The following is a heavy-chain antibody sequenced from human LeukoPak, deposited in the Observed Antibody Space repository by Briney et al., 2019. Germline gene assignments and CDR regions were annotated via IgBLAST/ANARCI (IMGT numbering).Heavy chain of an antibody. V-gene: IGHV4-39*01. CDR3: ARLGCSGGSCYSGH. CDR2: IYYSGRT. Sequence: SETLSLTCTVSGGSISSSSYYWGWIRQPPGKGLEWIGSIYYSGRTYYNPSLKSRVTISVDTSKNQFSLKLSSVTAADTAVYYCARLGCSGGSCYSGHWGQGTLVTVPS. D-gene: IGHD2-15*01. J-gene: IGHJ4*02. CDR1: GGSISSSSYY.